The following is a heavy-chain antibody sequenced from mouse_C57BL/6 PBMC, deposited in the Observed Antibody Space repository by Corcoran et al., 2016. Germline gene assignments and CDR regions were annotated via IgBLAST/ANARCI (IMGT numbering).Heavy chain of an antibody. Sequence: QIQLVQSGPELKKPGETVKISCKASGYTFTTYGMSWVKQAPGKGLKWMGWINTYSGVPTYADDFKGRFAFSLETSASTAYLQINNLKNEDTATYFCARRGTYYYGSSYYWGQGTTLTVSS. V-gene: IGHV9-3*01. J-gene: IGHJ2*01. CDR1: GYTFTTYG. CDR3: ARRGTYYYGSSYY. D-gene: IGHD1-1*01. CDR2: INTYSGVP.